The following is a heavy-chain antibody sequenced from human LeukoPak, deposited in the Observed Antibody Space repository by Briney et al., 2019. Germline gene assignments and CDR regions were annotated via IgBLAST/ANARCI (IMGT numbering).Heavy chain of an antibody. CDR1: GYSISSGYY. CDR2: IYHTGST. CDR3: ASGGTAVVMALTYYFDA. D-gene: IGHD3-22*01. J-gene: IGHJ4*02. Sequence: SSETLSLTCAVSGYSISSGYYWGCIRQPPGKGLEWIGSIYHTGSTYYNPSLQSRVTISLDSPKNQFSLKLTSVTAADTAVYYCASGGTAVVMALTYYFDAWGQGTPVTVSS. V-gene: IGHV4-38-2*01.